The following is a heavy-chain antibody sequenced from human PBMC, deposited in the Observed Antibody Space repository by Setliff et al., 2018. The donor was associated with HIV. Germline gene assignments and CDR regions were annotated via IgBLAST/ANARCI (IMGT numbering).Heavy chain of an antibody. V-gene: IGHV4-59*04. Sequence: SETLSLTCTVSGGSISSYYWSWIRQPPGKGLEWIGSISSGGNTYYNTSLKSRVTMSIDTSNNQFSLKLSSVTAADTSVYHCARLYLNTGGYWASTYRYLDLWGRGTLVTVSS. D-gene: IGHD2-8*02. CDR2: ISSGGNT. J-gene: IGHJ2*01. CDR3: ARLYLNTGGYWASTYRYLDL. CDR1: GGSISSYY.